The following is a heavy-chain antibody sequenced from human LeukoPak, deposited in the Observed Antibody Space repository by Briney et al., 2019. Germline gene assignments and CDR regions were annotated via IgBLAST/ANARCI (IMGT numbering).Heavy chain of an antibody. CDR3: ARQGLSSSGWYLDWFDP. D-gene: IGHD6-19*01. Sequence: SETLSLTCTVSGDSITSSNYYWGWLRQSPGKGLEWIGSIYYSGSTYYSTSLKSRVTIAVATSKNQFSLKLNSVTAADTAVYYCARQGLSSSGWYLDWFDPWGQGTLVTVSS. V-gene: IGHV4-39*01. CDR2: IYYSGST. J-gene: IGHJ5*02. CDR1: GDSITSSNYY.